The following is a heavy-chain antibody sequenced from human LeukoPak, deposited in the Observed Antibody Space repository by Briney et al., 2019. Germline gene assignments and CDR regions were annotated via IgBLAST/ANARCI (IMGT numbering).Heavy chain of an antibody. D-gene: IGHD2-2*01. CDR2: ISSSGSTI. J-gene: IGHJ5*02. Sequence: GGSLRLSCAAPGFTFSSYEMNWVRQAPGKGLEWVSYISSSGSTIYYADSVKGRFTISRDNAKNSLYLQMNSLRAEDTAVYYCATSSTSYYNWFDPWGQGTLVTVSS. V-gene: IGHV3-48*03. CDR1: GFTFSSYE. CDR3: ATSSTSYYNWFDP.